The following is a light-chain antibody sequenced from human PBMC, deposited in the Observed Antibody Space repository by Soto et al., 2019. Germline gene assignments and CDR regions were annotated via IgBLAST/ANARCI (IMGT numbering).Light chain of an antibody. Sequence: QSVLTQPPSASGTPGQRVTISCSGSSSNIGSNSVYWYQQLPGTAPKLLIYSNNQRPSGVPDRFSGSKSGTSASLAISGLWSEDGADYYCVAWDDSLSGYVFGTGTKLTVL. CDR1: SSNIGSNS. J-gene: IGLJ1*01. V-gene: IGLV1-47*02. CDR2: SNN. CDR3: VAWDDSLSGYV.